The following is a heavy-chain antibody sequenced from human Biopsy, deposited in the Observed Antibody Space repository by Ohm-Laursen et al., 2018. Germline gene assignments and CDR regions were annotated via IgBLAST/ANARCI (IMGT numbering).Heavy chain of an antibody. D-gene: IGHD4-11*01. CDR2: VHYSGSP. J-gene: IGHJ3*02. CDR1: GGSMTGSSYY. Sequence: TLSLTCIVSGGSMTGSSYYWGWIRQPPGKGLEWIGAVHYSGSPYYNPSLQSRVPLSVDTSKNLFSLRLSSVTAADTAVYYCTRRGMTTLTTRAFDIWGQGTTVTVSS. CDR3: TRRGMTTLTTRAFDI. V-gene: IGHV4-39*01.